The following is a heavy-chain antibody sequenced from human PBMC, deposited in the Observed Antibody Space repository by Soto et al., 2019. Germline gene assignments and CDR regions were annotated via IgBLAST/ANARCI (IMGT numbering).Heavy chain of an antibody. CDR3: ARVHCSGGTCLDGLDV. CDR1: GDSVSSDAAC. J-gene: IGHJ6*02. Sequence: PXQPLSLPFVISGDSVSSDAACCNLIRHSPSRGLEWLGRTYYRSKWFLDYAATVQSRMTISPDTSRNQFSLQLKSVTPEDTAVYYCARVHCSGGTCLDGLDVWGQGTTVTVSS. D-gene: IGHD2-15*01. V-gene: IGHV6-1*01. CDR2: TYYRSKWFL.